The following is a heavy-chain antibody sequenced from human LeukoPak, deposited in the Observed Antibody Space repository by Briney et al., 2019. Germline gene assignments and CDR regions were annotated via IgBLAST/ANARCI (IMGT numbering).Heavy chain of an antibody. V-gene: IGHV3-20*04. D-gene: IGHD6-19*01. CDR2: INWNGGST. CDR1: GFTFDDYG. CDR3: ATVSRVDKQWLVRYFDY. Sequence: GGSLRLSCAASGFTFDDYGMSWVRQAPGKGLEWVSGINWNGGSTGYADSVKGRFTISRDNAKNSLYLQMNSLRAEDTALYYCATVSRVDKQWLVRYFDYWGQGTLVTVSS. J-gene: IGHJ4*02.